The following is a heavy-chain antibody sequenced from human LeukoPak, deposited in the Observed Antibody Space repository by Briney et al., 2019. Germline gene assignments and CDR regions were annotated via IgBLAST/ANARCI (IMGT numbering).Heavy chain of an antibody. Sequence: KPSETLSLTCSVSGDSVSRSDSYWDWIRQPPGKGLEWIGTIYYSGRTYYSPSLKGRVTMSVDPSNNQFSLSLRSVTTADTAIYYCARRRYYDGSGYLEWGQGTLLRVSS. J-gene: IGHJ1*01. CDR1: GDSVSRSDSY. D-gene: IGHD3-22*01. CDR2: IYYSGRT. CDR3: ARRRYYDGSGYLE. V-gene: IGHV4-39*01.